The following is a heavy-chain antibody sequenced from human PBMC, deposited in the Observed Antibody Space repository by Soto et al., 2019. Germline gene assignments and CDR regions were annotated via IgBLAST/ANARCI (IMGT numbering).Heavy chain of an antibody. V-gene: IGHV3-33*01. CDR3: SGNFDF. CDR1: GFTFSNYG. Sequence: QVQLVESGGGVVQPGRSLRLSCPASGFTFSNYGMHWVRQAPGKGLEWMAVIWHDGSDRYYADSVKGRFTISRDNSKNTLYLQMDSLRVEDTAVYYCSGNFDFWGQGTLVTVSS. D-gene: IGHD1-26*01. J-gene: IGHJ4*02. CDR2: IWHDGSDR.